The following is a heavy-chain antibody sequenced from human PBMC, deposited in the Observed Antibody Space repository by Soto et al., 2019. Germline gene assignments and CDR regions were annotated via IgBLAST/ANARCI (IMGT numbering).Heavy chain of an antibody. CDR3: ARDQSSSSWFSHWFDP. J-gene: IGHJ5*02. Sequence: EVQLVESGGGLVQPGGSLRLSCAASGFTFSSYSMNWVRQAPGKGLEWVSYISSSSSTIYYADSVKGRFTISRDNAKNSLYLQMNSLRAEDTAVYYCARDQSSSSWFSHWFDPWGQGTLVTVSS. CDR2: ISSSSSTI. CDR1: GFTFSSYS. D-gene: IGHD6-13*01. V-gene: IGHV3-48*01.